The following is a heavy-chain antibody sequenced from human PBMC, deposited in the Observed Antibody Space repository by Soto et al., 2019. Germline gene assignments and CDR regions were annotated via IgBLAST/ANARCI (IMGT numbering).Heavy chain of an antibody. CDR2: INHSGST. CDR3: ARAGRYYDSSGRKIDY. J-gene: IGHJ4*02. D-gene: IGHD3-22*01. Sequence: PSETLSLPCAAYGGSFSGYYWSWIRQPPGQGLAWIGEINHSGSTNYNPSLKSRGTLSVDTSKNQFSLKLSSVTAADTAVYYCARAGRYYDSSGRKIDYWGQGTLVTVSS. CDR1: GGSFSGYY. V-gene: IGHV4-34*01.